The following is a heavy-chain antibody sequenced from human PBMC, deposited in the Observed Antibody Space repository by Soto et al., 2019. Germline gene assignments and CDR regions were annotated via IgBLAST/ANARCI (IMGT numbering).Heavy chain of an antibody. D-gene: IGHD4-17*01. Sequence: EVQLLESGGGLVQRGGSLRLSCAASGFTFSSYAMTWVRQAPGKGLEWVSVIRGSGGSTYYADSVKGRFTISRDNSKNTQFQQMNRLGAEDTAVYYYACLPSLDTVTHTIRFWGQGTQVTASS. CDR1: GFTFSSYA. J-gene: IGHJ4*02. V-gene: IGHV3-23*01. CDR2: IRGSGGST. CDR3: ACLPSLDTVTHTIRF.